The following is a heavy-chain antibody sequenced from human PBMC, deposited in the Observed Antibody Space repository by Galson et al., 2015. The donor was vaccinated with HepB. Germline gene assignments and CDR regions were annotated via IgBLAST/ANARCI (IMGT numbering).Heavy chain of an antibody. V-gene: IGHV3-23*01. CDR1: GFNFRRYA. J-gene: IGHJ2*01. Sequence: SLRLSCAASGFNFRRYAVSWVRQAPGRGLEWVSGISGSGFFTNYAASVTGRFTISRDNSKNKMYLQMNSLGAEDTAVYYCARPKDVGSGWSRVEWYFDLWGRGTLVTVSS. D-gene: IGHD6-19*01. CDR3: ARPKDVGSGWSRVEWYFDL. CDR2: ISGSGFFT.